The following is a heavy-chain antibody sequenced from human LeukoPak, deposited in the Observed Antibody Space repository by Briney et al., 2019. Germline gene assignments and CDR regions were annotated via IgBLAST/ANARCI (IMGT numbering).Heavy chain of an antibody. D-gene: IGHD3-9*01. CDR3: ASNLEDILTGYSYNYYGMDV. CDR2: ISGSGGST. CDR1: GFTFSSYA. Sequence: GGSLRLSCAASGFTFSSYAMSWVRQAPGKGLEWVSAISGSGGSTYYADSVKGRFTISRDNSKNTLYLQMNTLRAEDTAVYYCASNLEDILTGYSYNYYGMDVWGQGTTVTVSS. V-gene: IGHV3-23*01. J-gene: IGHJ6*02.